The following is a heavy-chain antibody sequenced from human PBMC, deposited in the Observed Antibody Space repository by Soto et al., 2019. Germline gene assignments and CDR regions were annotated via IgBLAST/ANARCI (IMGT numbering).Heavy chain of an antibody. CDR1: GFSFSNYW. V-gene: IGHV3-7*01. D-gene: IGHD2-2*01. J-gene: IGHJ1*01. Sequence: EVQLVESGGGLVQPGGSLRLSCGASGFSFSNYWMSWVRQAPGKGLEWVANIRPDGGDKYYVDSAKGRFTISRDNAKNSLYLQMNSLRVEDTAVYYCARFQTYCSSSSCYAWYFQHWGQGTLVTVSS. CDR3: ARFQTYCSSSSCYAWYFQH. CDR2: IRPDGGDK.